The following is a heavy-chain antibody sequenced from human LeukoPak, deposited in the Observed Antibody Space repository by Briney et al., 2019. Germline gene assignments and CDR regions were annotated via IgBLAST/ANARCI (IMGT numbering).Heavy chain of an antibody. Sequence: GGSLRLSCAASGFTFSNYWMSWVRQAPGNGPEWVANIKEDESEKNYVDSVKGRFTISRDSAKNSLYLQMNSLRAEDTAVYYCARVTSGSSYQPFDYWGQGTLVTVSS. V-gene: IGHV3-7*01. CDR3: ARVTSGSSYQPFDY. CDR2: IKEDESEK. D-gene: IGHD3-10*01. J-gene: IGHJ4*02. CDR1: GFTFSNYW.